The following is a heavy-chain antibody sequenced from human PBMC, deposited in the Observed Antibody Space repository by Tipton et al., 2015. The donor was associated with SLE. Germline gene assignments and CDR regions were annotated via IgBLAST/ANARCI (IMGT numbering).Heavy chain of an antibody. CDR1: GGSFNDYL. Sequence: LRLSCVVYGGSFNDYLWSWIRQPPGKGLEWIGQITHSGITNYYPSLKSRVTISVDTSKNQFSLKLSSVTAADTAVYYCARHIVVVPEAFDIWGQGTMVTVSS. D-gene: IGHD2-21*01. CDR2: ITHSGIT. V-gene: IGHV4-34*01. CDR3: ARHIVVVPEAFDI. J-gene: IGHJ3*02.